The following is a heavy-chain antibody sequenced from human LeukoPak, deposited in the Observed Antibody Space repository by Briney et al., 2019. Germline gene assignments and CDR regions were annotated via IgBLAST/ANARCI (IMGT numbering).Heavy chain of an antibody. J-gene: IGHJ6*03. CDR3: ARGYSSGWYEAYYYYYYYMDV. CDR2: INWNGGST. Sequence: PGGSLRLSCAASGFTFSSYSMNWVRQAPGKGLEWVSGINWNGGSTGYADSVKGRFTISRDNAKNSLYLQMNSLRAEDTALYYCARGYSSGWYEAYYYYYYYMDVWGKGTTVTVSS. CDR1: GFTFSSYS. D-gene: IGHD6-19*01. V-gene: IGHV3-20*04.